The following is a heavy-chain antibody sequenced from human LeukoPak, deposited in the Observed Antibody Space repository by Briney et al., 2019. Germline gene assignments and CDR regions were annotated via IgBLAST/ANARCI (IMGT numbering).Heavy chain of an antibody. CDR2: ISYDGSNK. CDR1: GFTFSSYA. J-gene: IGHJ4*02. CDR3: ARAVVVPAAPDY. D-gene: IGHD2-2*01. Sequence: GGSLRLSCAASGFTFSSYAMHWVRQAPGKGLEWVAVISYDGSNKYYADSVKGRFTISRDNSKNTLYLQMNSLRAEDTAVYYCARAVVVPAAPDYWGQGTLVTVPS. V-gene: IGHV3-30*01.